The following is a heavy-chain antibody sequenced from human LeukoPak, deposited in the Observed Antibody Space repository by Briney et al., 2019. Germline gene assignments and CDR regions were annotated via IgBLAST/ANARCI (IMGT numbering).Heavy chain of an antibody. CDR2: IYTSGST. D-gene: IGHD6-19*01. V-gene: IGHV4-61*02. J-gene: IGHJ6*03. CDR1: GGSISSGSYY. Sequence: SETLSLTCTVSGGSISSGSYYWSWIRQPAGKGLEWIGRIYTSGSTNYNPSLKSRFTISVDTSKNQFSLKLSFVTAADTAVYYCARAAVAVHYYYYYYMDVWGKGTTVTVSS. CDR3: ARAAVAVHYYYYYYMDV.